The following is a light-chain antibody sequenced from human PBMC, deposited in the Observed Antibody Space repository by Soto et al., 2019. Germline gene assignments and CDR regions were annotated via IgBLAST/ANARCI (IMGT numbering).Light chain of an antibody. V-gene: IGLV1-47*01. CDR2: KNN. Sequence: QSVLTQPPSASGTPRQRVTISCSGSSSNIGNNDVYWYQQFPGTAPKLVVYKNNQRPSGVPDRFSGSKSGTSASLAISGLRSEDEADYYCEAWDDSLGEVFGTGTKVTVL. CDR3: EAWDDSLGEV. J-gene: IGLJ1*01. CDR1: SSNIGNND.